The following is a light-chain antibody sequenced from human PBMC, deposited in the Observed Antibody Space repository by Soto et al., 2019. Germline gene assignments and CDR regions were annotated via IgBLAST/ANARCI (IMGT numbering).Light chain of an antibody. J-gene: IGKJ1*01. CDR1: QSISSW. V-gene: IGKV1-5*03. CDR3: QQYNSYSSWT. CDR2: KAS. Sequence: DIQMTQSPSTLSASVGDRVTITCRASQSISSWLAWYQQKPGEAPKLLIYKASSLESGVPSRFSGSGSGTEFALTISNLQPDDFATYYCQQYNSYSSWTFGQGTKVDIK.